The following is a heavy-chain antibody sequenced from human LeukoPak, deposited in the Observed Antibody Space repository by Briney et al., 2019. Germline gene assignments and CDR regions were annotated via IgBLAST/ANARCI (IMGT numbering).Heavy chain of an antibody. J-gene: IGHJ4*02. CDR2: ISGSGGST. D-gene: IGHD6-13*01. CDR1: GFTFSSYA. V-gene: IGHV3-23*01. CDR3: AGKSRNKIAAAGTKFDY. Sequence: GGSLRLSCAASGFTFSSYAMSWVRQAPGKGLEWVSAISGSGGSTYYADSVKGRFTISRDNSKNTLYLQMNSLRAEDTAVYYCAGKSRNKIAAAGTKFDYWGQGTLVTVSS.